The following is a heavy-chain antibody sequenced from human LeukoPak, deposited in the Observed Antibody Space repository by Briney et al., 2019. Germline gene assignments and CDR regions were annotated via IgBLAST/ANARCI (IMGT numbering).Heavy chain of an antibody. V-gene: IGHV1-2*02. D-gene: IGHD3-22*01. CDR1: GYTFTGYY. CDR3: ARASYYYDSSGYPGYYFDY. J-gene: IGHJ4*02. Sequence: ASVKVSCKASGYTFTGYYMHWVRQAPGQGLEWVGWINPNSGGTNYAQKFQGRVTMTRDTSISTAYMELSRLRSDDTAVYYCARASYYYDSSGYPGYYFDYWGQGTLVTVSS. CDR2: INPNSGGT.